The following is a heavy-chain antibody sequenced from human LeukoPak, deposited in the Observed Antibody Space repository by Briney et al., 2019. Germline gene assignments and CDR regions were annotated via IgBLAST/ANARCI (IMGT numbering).Heavy chain of an antibody. J-gene: IGHJ3*02. Sequence: ASVKVSCKASGYTFTSYAISWVRQGPGQGLEWMGWINPNSGGTNYVQKFQGRVTMTRDMSTSTVYMELSSLRSEDTAVYYCARDGIAVAVGAFDIWGQGTMVTVSS. CDR3: ARDGIAVAVGAFDI. CDR1: GYTFTSYA. CDR2: INPNSGGT. D-gene: IGHD6-19*01. V-gene: IGHV1-18*01.